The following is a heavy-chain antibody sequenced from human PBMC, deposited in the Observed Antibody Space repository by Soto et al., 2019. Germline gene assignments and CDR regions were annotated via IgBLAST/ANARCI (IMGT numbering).Heavy chain of an antibody. V-gene: IGHV4-39*01. D-gene: IGHD3-22*01. CDR1: GGSISSSSYY. J-gene: IGHJ1*01. Sequence: ETLSLTCTVSGGSISSSSYYWGWIRQPPGKGLEWIGSIYYSGSTYYNPSLKSRVTISVDTSKNQFSLKLSSVTAADTAVYYCARPGPVYYYDSPAYFQHWGQGTLVTVSS. CDR2: IYYSGST. CDR3: ARPGPVYYYDSPAYFQH.